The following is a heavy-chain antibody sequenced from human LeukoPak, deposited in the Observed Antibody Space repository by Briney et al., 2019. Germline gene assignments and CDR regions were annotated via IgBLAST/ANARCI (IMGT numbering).Heavy chain of an antibody. Sequence: PGGSLRLSCAASGFTFSSYAMSWVRQAPGKGLEWVSAISGSGGSTYYADSVKGRFTISRDNSKNTLYLQMNSLRAEDTAVYYCAKEIRGGAGRFRDYYGSGDYWGQGTLVTVSS. CDR1: GFTFSSYA. J-gene: IGHJ4*02. CDR2: ISGSGGST. CDR3: AKEIRGGAGRFRDYYGSGDY. V-gene: IGHV3-23*01. D-gene: IGHD3-10*01.